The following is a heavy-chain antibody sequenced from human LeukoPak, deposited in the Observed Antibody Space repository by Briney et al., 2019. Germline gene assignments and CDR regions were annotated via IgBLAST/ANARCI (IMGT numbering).Heavy chain of an antibody. J-gene: IGHJ3*02. D-gene: IGHD3-22*01. CDR1: GFTFSSYS. V-gene: IGHV3-23*01. Sequence: GGSLRLSCAASGFTFSSYSMNWVRQAPGKGLEWVSAISGSGGSTYYADSVKGRFIISRDNSKNTLYLQMNSLRAEDTAVYYCANDGAYYDSSTDAFDIWSQGTMVTVSS. CDR3: ANDGAYYDSSTDAFDI. CDR2: ISGSGGST.